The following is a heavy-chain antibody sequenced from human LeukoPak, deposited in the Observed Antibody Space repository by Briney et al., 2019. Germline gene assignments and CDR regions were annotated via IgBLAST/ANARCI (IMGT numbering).Heavy chain of an antibody. J-gene: IGHJ4*02. D-gene: IGHD2-2*01. CDR2: ISAYNGNT. CDR3: ARETPILGYCSSTSCAIDY. V-gene: IGHV1-18*04. CDR1: GYTFTGYY. Sequence: GASVKVSCKASGYTFTGYYMHWVRQAPGQGLEWMGWISAYNGNTNYAQKLQGRVTMTTDTSTSTAYMELRSLRSDDTAVYYCARETPILGYCSSTSCAIDYWGQGTLVTVSS.